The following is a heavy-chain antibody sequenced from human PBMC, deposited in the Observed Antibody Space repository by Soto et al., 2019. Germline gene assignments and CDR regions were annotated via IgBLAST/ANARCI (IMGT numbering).Heavy chain of an antibody. CDR2: IWHDGSNK. CDR1: GFTFNNYG. Sequence: GGSLRLSCAASGFTFNNYGMHWVRQAPGKGLEWVSLIWHDGSNKGYADSVKGRFTISRDNSKNTVNLQMNSLRVEDTAVYYCTRAAIKGELLDYWGQGTQVTVSS. J-gene: IGHJ4*02. V-gene: IGHV3-33*01. D-gene: IGHD1-26*01. CDR3: TRAAIKGELLDY.